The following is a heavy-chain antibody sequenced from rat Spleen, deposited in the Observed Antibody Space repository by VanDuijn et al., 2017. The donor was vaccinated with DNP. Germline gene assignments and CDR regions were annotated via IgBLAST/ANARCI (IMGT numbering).Heavy chain of an antibody. CDR3: AREGDYYDGYGDALDA. CDR1: GFTFSDYG. CDR2: IGPDGHIP. J-gene: IGHJ4*01. Sequence: EVKLVESGGGLVQPGRSLKLSCAASGFTFSDYGMAWVLQAPTKGLEWVASIGPDGHIPYYRDSVKGRFTISRDNAENTVYLQMNSLRSEDTATYYCAREGDYYDGYGDALDAWGQGTSVTVSS. V-gene: IGHV5S13*01. D-gene: IGHD1-12*03.